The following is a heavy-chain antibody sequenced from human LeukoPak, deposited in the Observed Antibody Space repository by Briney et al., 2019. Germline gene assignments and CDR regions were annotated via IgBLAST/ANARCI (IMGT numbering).Heavy chain of an antibody. J-gene: IGHJ4*02. D-gene: IGHD4-17*01. CDR1: GFTFSSYA. V-gene: IGHV3-30-3*01. CDR3: AKDPMWGNYGDYILGGDDY. CDR2: ISYDGSNK. Sequence: GGSLRLSCAASGFTFSSYAMHWVRQAPGKGLEWVAVISYDGSNKYYADSVKGRFTISRDNSKNTLYLQMNSLRAEDTAVYYCAKDPMWGNYGDYILGGDDYWGQGALVTVSS.